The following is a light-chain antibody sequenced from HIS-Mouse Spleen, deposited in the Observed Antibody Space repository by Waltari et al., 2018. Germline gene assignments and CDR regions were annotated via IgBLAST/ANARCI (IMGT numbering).Light chain of an antibody. J-gene: IGLJ3*02. V-gene: IGLV2-23*01. CDR2: EGS. CDR1: SSDVGRYNL. Sequence: QSALTQPASVSGSPGQSITISCTGTSSDVGRYNLVSWYQQHPGKAPKLMIYEGSKLPSGVSNRFSGSKSGNTASLTISGLQAEDEADYYCCSYAGSSTYWVFGGGTKLTVL. CDR3: CSYAGSSTYWV.